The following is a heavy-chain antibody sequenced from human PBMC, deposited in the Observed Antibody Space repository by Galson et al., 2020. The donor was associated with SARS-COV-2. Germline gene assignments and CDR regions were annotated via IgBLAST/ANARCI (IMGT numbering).Heavy chain of an antibody. D-gene: IGHD3-16*01. CDR2: ILSMENTT. CDR3: ARDHYVEVEDY. CDR1: GFVFKNYN. J-gene: IGHJ4*02. Sequence: GESLKISCATFGFVFKNYNMHWVRQAPGKGLEWIALILSMENTTYYADSVKGRFIISRDNSKNTLYLQMNSLRVEDTAIYYCARDHYVEVEDYWGQGTLVTVSS. V-gene: IGHV3-30*03.